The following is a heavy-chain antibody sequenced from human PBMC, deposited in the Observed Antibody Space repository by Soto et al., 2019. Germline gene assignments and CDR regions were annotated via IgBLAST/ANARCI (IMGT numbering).Heavy chain of an antibody. CDR2: ISYDGSNK. J-gene: IGHJ6*02. CDR3: ARDSSGWYPAYDGMDV. CDR1: EVTVILDG. D-gene: IGHD6-19*01. V-gene: IGHV3-30-3*01. Sequence: CEVTVILDGTDSVRQTPSKGLEWVAVISYDGSNKYYADSVKGRFTISRDNSKNTLYLQMNSLRAEDTAVYYCARDSSGWYPAYDGMDVWGQGTKVTVSS.